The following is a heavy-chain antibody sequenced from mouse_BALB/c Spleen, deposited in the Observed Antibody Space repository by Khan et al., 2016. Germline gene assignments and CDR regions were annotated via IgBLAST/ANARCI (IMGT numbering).Heavy chain of an antibody. CDR2: INPDSSTI. V-gene: IGHV4-1*02. CDR1: GFDFSRYW. CDR3: ASTCWDFDV. Sequence: EVKLLESGGGLVQPGGSLKLSCAASGFDFSRYWMSWVRQAPGKGLEWIGEINPDSSTINYTPSLKDKLIISRDNAKTTLYLQMSKVRSEVTDLYDCASTCWDFDVWGAGTTVTVSS. J-gene: IGHJ1*01.